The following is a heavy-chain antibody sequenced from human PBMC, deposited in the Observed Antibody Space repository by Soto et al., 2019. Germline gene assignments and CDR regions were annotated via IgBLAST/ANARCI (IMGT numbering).Heavy chain of an antibody. CDR1: GGSISSSY. J-gene: IGHJ4*02. V-gene: IGHV4-59*01. CDR3: AGASSSSWAEFDC. CDR2: VYNSGGT. D-gene: IGHD6-13*01. Sequence: SETLSLTCTVSGGSISSSYWSWIRHPPGKGLEWIGYVYNSGGTNYNPSLKSRVTISVDTSKNQFSLKLSSVTAADTAMYFCAGASSSSWAEFDCWGQGTLVTVSS.